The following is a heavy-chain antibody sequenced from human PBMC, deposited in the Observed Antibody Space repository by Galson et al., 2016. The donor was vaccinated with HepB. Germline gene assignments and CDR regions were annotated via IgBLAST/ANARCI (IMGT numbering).Heavy chain of an antibody. V-gene: IGHV3-21*01. CDR3: ARVVYSGDWYILYYFDF. J-gene: IGHJ4*02. CDR1: GFTFNRYS. CDR2: ITSSSSYI. D-gene: IGHD6-19*01. Sequence: SLRLSCAASGFTFNRYSMSWVRQAPGKGLEWVSSITSSSSYIYYADSVMGRFTISRDDAENSLNMQMNSLRAEDTAVYYCARVVYSGDWYILYYFDFWGQGTLVTVSA.